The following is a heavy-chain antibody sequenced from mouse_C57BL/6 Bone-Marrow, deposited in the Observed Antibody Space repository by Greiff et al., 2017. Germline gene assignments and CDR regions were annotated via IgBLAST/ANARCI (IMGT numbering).Heavy chain of an antibody. Sequence: QVQLQQSGAELVRPGASVTLSCKASGYTFTHYEMHWVKQTPVHGLEWIGAIDPETGGTAYNQKFKGKAILTADKSSSTAYMELRSLTSEDSAVYYCTFYYGYEYLFFDFGGTGTTVTVSS. V-gene: IGHV1-15*01. D-gene: IGHD2-2*01. CDR2: IDPETGGT. J-gene: IGHJ1*03. CDR3: TFYYGYEYLFFDF. CDR1: GYTFTHYE.